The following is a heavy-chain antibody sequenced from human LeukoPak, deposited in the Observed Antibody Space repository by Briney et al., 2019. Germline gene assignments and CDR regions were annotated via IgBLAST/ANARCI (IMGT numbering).Heavy chain of an antibody. CDR2: ISNTGAT. J-gene: IGHJ6*03. V-gene: IGHV4-59*11. CDR1: GVSISSHS. CDR3: ARGSDSYGYPYYYYYYMDV. D-gene: IGHD5-18*01. Sequence: SETLSLTCSVSGVSISSHSWSWVRQPPGEGLESIGCISNTGATHYNPSLRSRVSISVDTSRNEVSPRLTSVTAADTAVYYCARGSDSYGYPYYYYYYMDVWGEGTTVAVSS.